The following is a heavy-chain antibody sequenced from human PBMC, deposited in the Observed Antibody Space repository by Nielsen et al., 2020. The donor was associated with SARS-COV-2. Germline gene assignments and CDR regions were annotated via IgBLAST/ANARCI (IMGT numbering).Heavy chain of an antibody. V-gene: IGHV4-59*01. D-gene: IGHD3-10*01. CDR3: ARDADLGGFDY. Sequence: LEQTGGSLRLSCTVSGGSISSYYWSWIRQPPGKGLEWIGYIYYSGSTNYNPSLKSRVTISVDTSKNQFSLKLSSVTAADTAVYYCARDADLGGFDYWGQGTLVTVSS. J-gene: IGHJ4*02. CDR1: GGSISSYY. CDR2: IYYSGST.